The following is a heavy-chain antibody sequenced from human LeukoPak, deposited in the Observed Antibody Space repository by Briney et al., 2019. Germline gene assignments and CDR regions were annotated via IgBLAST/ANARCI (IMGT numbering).Heavy chain of an antibody. D-gene: IGHD2-2*01. J-gene: IGHJ3*02. Sequence: SETLSLTCTVSGGSISSYYRSWIRQPPGKGLEWIGYIYYSGSNNYNPSLKSRVTISVDTSKNQLSLELSSVTAADTAVYYCARAKDIVVVPAHFDIWGQGTMVTVSS. CDR2: IYYSGSN. CDR1: GGSISSYY. CDR3: ARAKDIVVVPAHFDI. V-gene: IGHV4-59*01.